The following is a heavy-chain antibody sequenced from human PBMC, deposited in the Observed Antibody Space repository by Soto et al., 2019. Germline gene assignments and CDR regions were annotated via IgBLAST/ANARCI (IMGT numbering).Heavy chain of an antibody. J-gene: IGHJ4*02. CDR2: IYYSGST. D-gene: IGHD5-12*01. V-gene: IGHV4-59*01. CDR1: GGSISSYY. Sequence: SETLSLTCTVSGGSISSYYWSWIRQPPGKGLEWIGYIYYSGSTNYNPSLKSRVTISVDTSKNQFSLKLSSVTAADTAVYYCASSSSGYDWTCYFDYWGQGTLVTVSS. CDR3: ASSSSGYDWTCYFDY.